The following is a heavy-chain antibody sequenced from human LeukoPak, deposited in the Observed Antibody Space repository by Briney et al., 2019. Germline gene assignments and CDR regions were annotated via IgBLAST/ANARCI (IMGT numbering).Heavy chain of an antibody. Sequence: SETLSLTCTVSGDSISSGSHYWGWFRQPPGKGLEWIGSVYYSGSTYYNPSLKSRVSISLDTSKNQFSLKMRSVTAADTAVYFCARGSSQSGGYSPSWFDPWGQGTLVTVSS. D-gene: IGHD2-15*01. J-gene: IGHJ5*02. CDR3: ARGSSQSGGYSPSWFDP. CDR2: VYYSGST. CDR1: GDSISSGSHY. V-gene: IGHV4-39*07.